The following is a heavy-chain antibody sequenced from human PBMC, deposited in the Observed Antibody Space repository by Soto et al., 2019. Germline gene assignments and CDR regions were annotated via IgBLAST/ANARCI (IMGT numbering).Heavy chain of an antibody. J-gene: IGHJ4*02. CDR1: GYIFTSYD. CDR3: ARGPGGPDGPGDY. CDR2: MNPNSANT. Sequence: ASVKVSCKASGYIFTSYDINWVRQATGQGLEWMGWMNPNSANTGYAQKFQGRVTITRDTSASTAYMELSSLRSEDTAVYYCARGPGGPDGPGDYWGQGTLVTVSS. D-gene: IGHD2-15*01. V-gene: IGHV1-8*01.